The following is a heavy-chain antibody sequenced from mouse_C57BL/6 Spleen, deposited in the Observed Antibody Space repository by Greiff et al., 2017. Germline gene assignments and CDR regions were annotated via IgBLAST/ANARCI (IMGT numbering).Heavy chain of an antibody. J-gene: IGHJ3*01. CDR3: AKNDYGSSYWFAY. CDR2: IWRGGST. D-gene: IGHD1-1*01. CDR1: GFSLTSYG. V-gene: IGHV2-5*01. Sequence: VQLQQSGPGLVQPSQSLSITCTVSGFSLTSYGVHWVRQSPGKGLEWLGVIWRGGSTDYNAAFMSRLSITKDNSKSQVFFKMNSLQADDTAIYYCAKNDYGSSYWFAYWGQGTLVTVSA.